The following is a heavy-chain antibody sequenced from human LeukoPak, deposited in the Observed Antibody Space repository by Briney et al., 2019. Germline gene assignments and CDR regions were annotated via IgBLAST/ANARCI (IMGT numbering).Heavy chain of an antibody. CDR1: SGSISNYY. Sequence: TSETLSLTCTVSSGSISNYYWSWIRQPAGKGLEWIGRIYTSGSTTYNPSLKSRLTISIDTSNNQFSLRLRFVTAADTAVYYCARVSPNTVTTLQYFDYWGQGTLVTVSS. CDR3: ARVSPNTVTTLQYFDY. CDR2: IYTSGST. D-gene: IGHD4-17*01. V-gene: IGHV4-4*07. J-gene: IGHJ4*02.